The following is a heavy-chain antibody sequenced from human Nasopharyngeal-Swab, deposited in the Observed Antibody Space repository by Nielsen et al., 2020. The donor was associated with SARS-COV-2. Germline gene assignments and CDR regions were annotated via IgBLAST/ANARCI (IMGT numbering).Heavy chain of an antibody. D-gene: IGHD3-10*01. CDR2: IHHSGST. Sequence: WIRQPPGKGLEWIGYIHHSGSTYYNPTLKRRVTISVDRSKNQFSLKLSSVTAADTAVYYCASVRGYYYGMDVWGQGTTVTVSS. J-gene: IGHJ6*02. CDR3: ASVRGYYYGMDV. V-gene: IGHV4-30-2*01.